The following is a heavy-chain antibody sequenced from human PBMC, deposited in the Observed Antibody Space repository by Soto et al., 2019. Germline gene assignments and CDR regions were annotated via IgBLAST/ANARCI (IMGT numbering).Heavy chain of an antibody. CDR1: GYTFTSYD. CDR2: MNPNSGNT. CDR3: ARGWRGIAAAGRGNWFDP. V-gene: IGHV1-8*01. J-gene: IGHJ5*02. Sequence: QVQLVQSGAEVKKPGASVKVSCKASGYTFTSYDINWVRQATGQGLEWMGWMNPNSGNTGYAQKFQGRVTMTRNTXIXTVXMELSSLRSEDTAVYYCARGWRGIAAAGRGNWFDPWGQGTLVTVSS. D-gene: IGHD6-13*01.